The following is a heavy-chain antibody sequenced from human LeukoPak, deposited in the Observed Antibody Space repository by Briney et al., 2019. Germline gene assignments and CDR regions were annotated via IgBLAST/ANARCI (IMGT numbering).Heavy chain of an antibody. Sequence: SETLSLTCAVYGGSFSGYYWSWIRQPPGKGLEWIGEINHSGSTNYNPSLKSRVTISVDTSKNQFSLKLRSVTAADTAVYYCARGVDNWTVFWFDPWGQGTLVTVSS. CDR1: GGSFSGYY. D-gene: IGHD1-20*01. CDR3: ARGVDNWTVFWFDP. V-gene: IGHV4-34*01. J-gene: IGHJ5*02. CDR2: INHSGST.